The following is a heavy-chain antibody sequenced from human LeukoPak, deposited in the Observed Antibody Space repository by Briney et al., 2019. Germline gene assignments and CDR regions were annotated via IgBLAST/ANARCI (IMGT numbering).Heavy chain of an antibody. J-gene: IGHJ4*02. Sequence: GRSLRLSCAASEFSFSNYAMHWVRQAPGKGLEWVAFISFDGSNKDYADSVKGRFTISRDNSKNTLYLQMNSLRAEDTALYYCAAGTSPYYYFDFWGQGTLVTVSS. CDR2: ISFDGSNK. CDR3: AAGTSPYYYFDF. V-gene: IGHV3-30-3*01. CDR1: EFSFSNYA. D-gene: IGHD3-10*01.